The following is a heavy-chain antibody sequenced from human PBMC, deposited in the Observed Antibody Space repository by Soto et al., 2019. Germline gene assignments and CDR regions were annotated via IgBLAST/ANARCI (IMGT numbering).Heavy chain of an antibody. Sequence: QVQLVQSGPEVKNPGASVKVSCKASGYTFFTYDISWVRQAPGQGLEWMGWISGYSGHTLYAQKFQGRVNMTRDTSTTTAYMELRSLRSDDMAVYYRARHRGPTTAENWFDHWGQGTLVTVSS. CDR1: GYTFFTYD. D-gene: IGHD5-12*01. J-gene: IGHJ5*02. V-gene: IGHV1-18*03. CDR3: ARHRGPTTAENWFDH. CDR2: ISGYSGHT.